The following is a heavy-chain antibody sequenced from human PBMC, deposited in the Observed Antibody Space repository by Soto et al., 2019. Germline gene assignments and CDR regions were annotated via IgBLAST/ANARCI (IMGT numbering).Heavy chain of an antibody. J-gene: IGHJ6*02. Sequence: QVQLQESGPGLVKPSETLSLTCNVFGGSISNGDYYWSWIRQPPGKGLQYIGYIYYGGNTNYNPSLKSRLTMSIDRSANHFSLTLTSVTAADTAVYYCARVSGHYYYGVDVWGQGTTVIASS. CDR1: GGSISNGDYY. V-gene: IGHV4-30-4*01. CDR2: IYYGGNT. CDR3: ARVSGHYYYGVDV.